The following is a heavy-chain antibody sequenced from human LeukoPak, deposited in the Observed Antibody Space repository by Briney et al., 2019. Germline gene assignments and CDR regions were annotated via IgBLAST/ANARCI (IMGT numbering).Heavy chain of an antibody. D-gene: IGHD6-13*01. J-gene: IGHJ4*02. Sequence: GESLKISCKGSGYSLTKYWIGWVRQMPGKGLEWMGIIYPDDSDTRYSPSFQGQVTISADKSISTAYLQWSSLKASDTAMYYCATAGSSSSWYYFDYWGQGTLVTVSS. CDR2: IYPDDSDT. CDR1: GYSLTKYW. CDR3: ATAGSSSSWYYFDY. V-gene: IGHV5-51*01.